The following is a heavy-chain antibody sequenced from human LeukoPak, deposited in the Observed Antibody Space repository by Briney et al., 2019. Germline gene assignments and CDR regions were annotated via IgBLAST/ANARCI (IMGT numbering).Heavy chain of an antibody. J-gene: IGHJ6*03. D-gene: IGHD1-14*01. CDR3: ARWAGSAGYYYYYMDV. CDR1: GYTFTGYY. Sequence: ASVKVSCKASGYTFTGYYMHWVRQAPGQGREWMGWINPNSGGTNYAQKFQGRVTMTRDTSISTAYMELSRLRSDDTAVYYCARWAGSAGYYYYYMDVWGKGTTVTVSS. V-gene: IGHV1-2*02. CDR2: INPNSGGT.